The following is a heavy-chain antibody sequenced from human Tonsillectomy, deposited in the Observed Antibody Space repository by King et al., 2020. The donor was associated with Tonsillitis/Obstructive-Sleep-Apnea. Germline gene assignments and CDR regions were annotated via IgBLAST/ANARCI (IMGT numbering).Heavy chain of an antibody. CDR2: IDPSDSYT. CDR1: GFTFTTYW. D-gene: IGHD5-24*01. J-gene: IGHJ6*02. Sequence: VQLVESGAEVKKPGESLRISCKGSGFTFTTYWISWVRQMPGKDLEWMGRIDPSDSYTNYSPSFQGHVTISADKSTSTAYLQWSSLKTSDTAIYYCARGATWEAARGMDVWGQGTTVTVSS. CDR3: ARGATWEAARGMDV. V-gene: IGHV5-10-1*03.